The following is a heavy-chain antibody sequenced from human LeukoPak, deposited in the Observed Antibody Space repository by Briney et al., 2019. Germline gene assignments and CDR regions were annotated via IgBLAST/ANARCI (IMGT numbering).Heavy chain of an antibody. Sequence: GASVKVSCKASGYTFTSYGISWVRQAPGQGLEWMGGIIPIFGTANYAQKFQGRVMITTDESTSTAYMELSSLRAEDTAVYYCAKPTVTNYEYFQHWGQGTLVTVSS. J-gene: IGHJ1*01. CDR2: IIPIFGTA. D-gene: IGHD4-11*01. V-gene: IGHV1-69*05. CDR1: GYTFTSYG. CDR3: AKPTVTNYEYFQH.